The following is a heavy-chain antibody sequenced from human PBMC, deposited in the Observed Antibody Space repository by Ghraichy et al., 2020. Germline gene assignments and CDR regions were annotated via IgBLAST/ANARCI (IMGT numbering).Heavy chain of an antibody. CDR2: IIPIFGTA. Sequence: SGKVSCKASGGTFSSYAISWVRQAPGQGLEWMGGIIPIFGTANYAQKFQGRVTITADESTSTAYMELSSLRSEDTAVYYCASTVLYSSSTVNYYYYGMDVWGQGTTVTVSS. CDR3: ASTVLYSSSTVNYYYYGMDV. J-gene: IGHJ6*02. D-gene: IGHD6-6*01. V-gene: IGHV1-69*13. CDR1: GGTFSSYA.